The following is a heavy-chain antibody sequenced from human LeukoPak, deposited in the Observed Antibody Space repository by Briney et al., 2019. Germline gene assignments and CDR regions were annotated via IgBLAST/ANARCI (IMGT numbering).Heavy chain of an antibody. CDR3: ARDLFRGNRVRGVIIRPFDY. Sequence: PGGSLRLSCAASGFTFSDYYMSWIRHAPGKGLEWVSYISSSGSTIYYADSVKGRFTISRDNAKNSLYLQMNSLRAEDTAVYYCARDLFRGNRVRGVIIRPFDYWGQGTLVTVSS. CDR2: ISSSGSTI. CDR1: GFTFSDYY. V-gene: IGHV3-11*04. J-gene: IGHJ4*02. D-gene: IGHD3-10*01.